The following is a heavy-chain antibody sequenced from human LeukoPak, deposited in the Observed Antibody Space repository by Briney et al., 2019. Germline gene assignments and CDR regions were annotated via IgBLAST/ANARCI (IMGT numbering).Heavy chain of an antibody. J-gene: IGHJ4*02. CDR2: ISGSGGST. CDR3: AKERGGEFDY. Sequence: GGSLRLSCAASGFTFSNYWMSWVRQAPGKGLEWVSAISGSGGSTYYADSVKGRFTISRDNSKNTLYLQMNSLRGEDTAVYYCAKERGGEFDYWGQGTLVTVSS. CDR1: GFTFSNYW. V-gene: IGHV3-23*01. D-gene: IGHD2-21*01.